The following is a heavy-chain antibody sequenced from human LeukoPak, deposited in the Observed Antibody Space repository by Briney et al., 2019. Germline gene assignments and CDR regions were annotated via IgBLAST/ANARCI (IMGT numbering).Heavy chain of an antibody. J-gene: IGHJ4*02. Sequence: GGSLRLSCAASGFTFSSYSMSWVRQAPGKGLEWVSYIRSSSDKISYADSVKGRFTISTDNARNSLYLQMNSLRDEDTAVYYCARDDHWGFDQWGQGTLVTVSS. CDR1: GFTFSSYS. CDR2: IRSSSDKI. CDR3: ARDDHWGFDQ. V-gene: IGHV3-48*02. D-gene: IGHD7-27*01.